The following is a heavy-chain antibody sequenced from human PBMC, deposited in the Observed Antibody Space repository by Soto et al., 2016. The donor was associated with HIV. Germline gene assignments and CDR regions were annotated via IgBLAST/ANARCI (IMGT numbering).Heavy chain of an antibody. CDR2: ISDSGGNT. CDR3: AKDLRMTMLQGFIDALDF. V-gene: IGHV3-23*01. J-gene: IGHJ3*01. CDR1: GFTFGNYA. Sequence: EVNLLESGGGLVQPGGSLKLSCGASGFTFGNYAMSWVRQAPGKGLEWVSGISDSGGNTYYADSVKGRFTISRDNSKNTLYLQMNSLRAEDTAVYYCAKDLRMTMLQGFIDALDFWGQGTMVTVSS. D-gene: IGHD3-10*01.